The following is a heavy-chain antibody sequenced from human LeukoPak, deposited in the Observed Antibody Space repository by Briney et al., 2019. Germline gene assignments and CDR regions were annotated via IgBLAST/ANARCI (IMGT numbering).Heavy chain of an antibody. Sequence: SETLSLTCTVSGGSISSSSYYWGWIRQPPGKGLEWIGSIHYSGSTYYNPSLKSRVTISVDTSKNQFSLKLSSVTAADTAVYYCARRGQQWLVLTPEYYFDYWGQGTLVTVSS. J-gene: IGHJ4*02. D-gene: IGHD6-19*01. V-gene: IGHV4-39*01. CDR1: GGSISSSSYY. CDR2: IHYSGST. CDR3: ARRGQQWLVLTPEYYFDY.